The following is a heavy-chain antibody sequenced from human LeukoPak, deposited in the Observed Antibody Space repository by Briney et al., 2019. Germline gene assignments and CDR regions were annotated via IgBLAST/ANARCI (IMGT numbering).Heavy chain of an antibody. Sequence: ASVTVSYMASGYTFTSYGISWVRQAPGQGLEWMGWISAYNGNTNYAQKLQGRVTMTTDTSTSTAYMELRSLRSDDTAVYYCARDLVDTMVRGVNWFDHWGQGTLVTVSS. J-gene: IGHJ5*02. CDR2: ISAYNGNT. V-gene: IGHV1-18*04. D-gene: IGHD3-10*01. CDR3: ARDLVDTMVRGVNWFDH. CDR1: GYTFTSYG.